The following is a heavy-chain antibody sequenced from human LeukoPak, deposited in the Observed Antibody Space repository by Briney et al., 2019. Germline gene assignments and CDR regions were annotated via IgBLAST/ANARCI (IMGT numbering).Heavy chain of an antibody. V-gene: IGHV4-4*07. CDR3: ARGPYYYYMDV. J-gene: IGHJ6*03. CDR1: GGSISYY. CDR2: IYTSGST. Sequence: SETLSLTCTVSGGSISYYWSWIRQPAGKGLEWIGRIYTSGSTNYNPSLKSRVTMSVDTSKNQFSLKLSSVTAADTAVYYCARGPYYYYMDVWGKGTTVTVSS.